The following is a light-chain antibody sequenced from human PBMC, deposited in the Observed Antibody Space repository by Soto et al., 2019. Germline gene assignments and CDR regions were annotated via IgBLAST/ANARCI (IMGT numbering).Light chain of an antibody. CDR3: AAWDDSLSGPV. CDR2: RNN. Sequence: QSALTQPPSASGTPGQRVTISCSGSSSNIGSNYVYWYQQLPGTAPKLLIYRNNQRPSGVPDRFSGSKSGTSASLAISGLRSEDEADYYCAAWDDSLSGPVFGGGTQLTDL. V-gene: IGLV1-47*01. CDR1: SSNIGSNY. J-gene: IGLJ7*01.